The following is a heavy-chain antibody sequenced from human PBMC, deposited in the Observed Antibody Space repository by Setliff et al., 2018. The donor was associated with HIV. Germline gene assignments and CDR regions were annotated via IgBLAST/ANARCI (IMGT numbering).Heavy chain of an antibody. CDR2: IYHSGST. J-gene: IGHJ3*02. V-gene: IGHV4-38-2*01. CDR3: ARGIYRPWGGYSAFATDAFET. Sequence: SETLSLTCAVSGFSISSGYYWGWIRQPPGKGLEWIGTIYHSGSTYYSPSLKSRVSMSIDTFKNQYSLNLTSVTAADTAVYYCARGIYRPWGGYSAFATDAFETWGQGTLVTVSS. CDR1: GFSISSGYY. D-gene: IGHD5-12*01.